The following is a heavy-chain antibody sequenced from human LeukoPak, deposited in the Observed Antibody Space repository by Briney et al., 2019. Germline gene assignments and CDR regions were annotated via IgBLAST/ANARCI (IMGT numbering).Heavy chain of an antibody. Sequence: SVKVSCKASGGTFSSYAISWVRQAPGQGLDWMGGIIPIFGTANYAQKFQGRVTITTDESTSTAYMELSSLRSEDTAVYYCASHHLVVGATAYFHYWGQGTLVTVSS. CDR2: IIPIFGTA. D-gene: IGHD1-26*01. V-gene: IGHV1-69*05. CDR1: GGTFSSYA. CDR3: ASHHLVVGATAYFHY. J-gene: IGHJ4*02.